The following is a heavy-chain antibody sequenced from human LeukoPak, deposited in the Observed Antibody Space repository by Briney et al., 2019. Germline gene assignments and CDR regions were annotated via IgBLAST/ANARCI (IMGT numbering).Heavy chain of an antibody. CDR1: GYTFTSYY. D-gene: IGHD1-14*01. Sequence: ASVKVSCKASGYTFTSYYMHWVRQAPGQGLEWMGIINPSGGSTTYAQKFQGRVTMTRDTSTSTVYMELSSLRSEDTAVYYCARETGMTPPNYYYYSMDVWGQGTTVTVSS. V-gene: IGHV1-46*01. CDR3: ARETGMTPPNYYYYSMDV. CDR2: INPSGGST. J-gene: IGHJ6*02.